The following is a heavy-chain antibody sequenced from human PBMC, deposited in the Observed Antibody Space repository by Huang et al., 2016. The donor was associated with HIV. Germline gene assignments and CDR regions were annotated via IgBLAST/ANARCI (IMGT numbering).Heavy chain of an antibody. Sequence: QLLLQESGPGLVKPSEALALTCAVSGGSIRSSDYHGGWIRQPPGKGLEWIGSIYYKGRTHDSPYLKSRVTIAVDTSKNRFFLNLTSMTAADTAVYYCARHREGPVAYYSGWGSHLNYMDVWGRGRTVGVSS. CDR3: ARHREGPVAYYSGWGSHLNYMDV. D-gene: IGHD3-10*01. V-gene: IGHV4-39*01. CDR2: IYYKGRT. CDR1: GGSIRSSDYH. J-gene: IGHJ6*03.